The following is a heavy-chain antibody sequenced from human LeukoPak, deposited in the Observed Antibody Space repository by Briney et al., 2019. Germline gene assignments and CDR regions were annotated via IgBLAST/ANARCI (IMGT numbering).Heavy chain of an antibody. CDR2: ISSSSSYI. CDR1: GFTFSSYS. Sequence: GGSLRLSCAASGFTFSSYSMNWVRQAPGKGLEWVSSISSSSSYIYYADSVKGRFTISRDNAKNSLYLQMNSLRAEDTALYYCAKVYSRSGSYYGYFDYWGQGTLVTVSS. J-gene: IGHJ4*02. V-gene: IGHV3-21*04. D-gene: IGHD1-26*01. CDR3: AKVYSRSGSYYGYFDY.